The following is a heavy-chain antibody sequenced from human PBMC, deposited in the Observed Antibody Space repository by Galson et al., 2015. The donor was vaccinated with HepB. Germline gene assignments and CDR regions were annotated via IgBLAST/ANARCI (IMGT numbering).Heavy chain of an antibody. CDR3: TTGPSGSYLEGVDY. CDR1: GFTFSNAW. V-gene: IGHV3-15*01. Sequence: SLRLSCAASGFTFSNAWMSWVRQAPGKGLEWVGRIKSKTDGGTTDYAAPVKGRFTISRDDSKNTLYLQMNSLKTEDTAVYYCTTGPSGSYLEGVDYWGQGTLVTVSS. D-gene: IGHD1-26*01. J-gene: IGHJ4*02. CDR2: IKSKTDGGTT.